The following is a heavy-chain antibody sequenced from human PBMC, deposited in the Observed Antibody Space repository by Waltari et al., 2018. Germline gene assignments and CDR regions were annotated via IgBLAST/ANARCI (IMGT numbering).Heavy chain of an antibody. CDR2: IKSKTEGGTT. Sequence: EVQLVESGGGLVKPGGSLRLSCAASGFTFTNDWMSWVRQATGKGLEWVGRIKSKTEGGTTDYAAPVKGRFTISRDDSKNTLYLQMNSLKIEDTAVYYCTTVGRITIFGIWGQGTLVTVSS. J-gene: IGHJ4*02. D-gene: IGHD3-3*01. CDR3: TTVGRITIFGI. V-gene: IGHV3-15*01. CDR1: GFTFTNDW.